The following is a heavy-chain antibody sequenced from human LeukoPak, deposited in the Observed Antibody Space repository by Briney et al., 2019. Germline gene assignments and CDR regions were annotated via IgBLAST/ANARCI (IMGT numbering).Heavy chain of an antibody. CDR2: ITNSGGST. V-gene: IGHV3-23*01. CDR3: AREPIGPGAFDI. J-gene: IGHJ3*02. CDR1: GFTFSSYT. Sequence: GGSLRLSCAASGFTFSSYTLAWVRQAAGKGLEWVSSITNSGGSTYYADSVKGRFTISRDNSKNTLFLQMNGLRAEDTAVYYCAREPIGPGAFDIWGQGTMVTVSS. D-gene: IGHD7-27*01.